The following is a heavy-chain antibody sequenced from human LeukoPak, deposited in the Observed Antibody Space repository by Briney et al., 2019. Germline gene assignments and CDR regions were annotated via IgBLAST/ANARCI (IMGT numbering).Heavy chain of an antibody. CDR3: ARGLDSSGWYSGQYYYYGMDV. V-gene: IGHV4-34*01. CDR1: GGSFSGYY. D-gene: IGHD6-19*01. CDR2: INHSGST. Sequence: SETLSLTCAVYGGSFSGYYWSWIRQPPGKGLEWIGEINHSGSTNYNPSLKSRVTISVDTSKNQFSLKLSSVTAADTAVYYCARGLDSSGWYSGQYYYYGMDVWGQGTTVTVSS. J-gene: IGHJ6*02.